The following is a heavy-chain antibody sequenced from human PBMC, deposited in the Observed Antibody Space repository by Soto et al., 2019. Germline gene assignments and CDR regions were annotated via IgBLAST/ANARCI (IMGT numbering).Heavy chain of an antibody. CDR1: GFTFRNYA. CDR2: ISGSGGTT. D-gene: IGHD3-3*01. V-gene: IGHV3-23*01. CDR3: AKGDGWSGYFTGTYFFDY. J-gene: IGHJ4*02. Sequence: GGSLRLSCAASGFTFRNYAMTWVRQAPGKGLEWVSGISGSGGTTYYADSMKGRFTISRDNSKKTLYLQMNSLRAEDTAVYYCAKGDGWSGYFTGTYFFDYWGQGTLVTVSS.